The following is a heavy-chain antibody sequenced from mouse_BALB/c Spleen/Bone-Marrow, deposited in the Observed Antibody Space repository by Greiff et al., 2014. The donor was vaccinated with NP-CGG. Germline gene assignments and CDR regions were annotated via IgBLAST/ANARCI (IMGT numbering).Heavy chain of an antibody. CDR2: INPSTGYT. CDR3: GLIAPDASDY. D-gene: IGHD1-1*01. J-gene: IGHJ2*01. CDR1: GYTFTTYW. V-gene: IGHV1-7*01. Sequence: VQLQESGAELAKPGASVKMSCKASGYTFTTYWMHWVKQRPGQGLEWIGYINPSTGYTEYIQKFKKKATLTADKSSSTAYMQLNSLTSADSSVLYCGLIAPDASDYWGQGTTLTVSS.